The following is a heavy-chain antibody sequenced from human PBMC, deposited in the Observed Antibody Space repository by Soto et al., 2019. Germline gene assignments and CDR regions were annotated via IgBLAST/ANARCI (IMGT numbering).Heavy chain of an antibody. J-gene: IGHJ4*02. CDR3: ARGHYDFWSGYFDTIDY. D-gene: IGHD3-3*01. CDR2: MHNSGST. V-gene: IGHV4-59*08. CDR1: GGSISSYY. Sequence: SETLSLTCTVSGGSISSYYWSWIRQPPGKGLEWIGYMHNSGSTKYNPSLKSRVTISADTSKNQFSLKLSSVTAADSPVYYCARGHYDFWSGYFDTIDYWGQGTLVTISS.